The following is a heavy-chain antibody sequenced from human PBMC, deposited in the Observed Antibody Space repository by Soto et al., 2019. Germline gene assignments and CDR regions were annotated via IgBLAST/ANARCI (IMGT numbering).Heavy chain of an antibody. V-gene: IGHV4-30-4*01. CDR1: GDFIGSGDYY. J-gene: IGHJ5*02. CDR3: TRSLSSSSGYFDP. CDR2: IYKTGRT. Sequence: QVHLQESGPGLLKPSQTLSLTCGVSGDFIGSGDYYWTWIRQPPGKGLEYIGYIYKTGRTYYNPSLKSRPFISPVTSTSQFFLRLSSLAATDAAMYYCTRSLSSSSGYFDPWGQGTLVTVSS. D-gene: IGHD6-6*01.